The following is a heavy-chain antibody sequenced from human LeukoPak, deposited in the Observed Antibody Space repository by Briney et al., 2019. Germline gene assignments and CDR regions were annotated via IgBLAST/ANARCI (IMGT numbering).Heavy chain of an antibody. CDR2: IKQDGSDK. CDR3: ARFGGYYDSSGYFHYYYYYMDV. V-gene: IGHV3-7*01. Sequence: PGGSLRLSCAASGFTFWNVWMSWVRQAPGKGLEWVANIKQDGSDKDYVDSVKGRFTISRDNAKNSLYLQMNSLRAEDTAVYYCARFGGYYDSSGYFHYYYYYMDVWGKGTTVTVSS. CDR1: GFTFWNVW. D-gene: IGHD3-22*01. J-gene: IGHJ6*03.